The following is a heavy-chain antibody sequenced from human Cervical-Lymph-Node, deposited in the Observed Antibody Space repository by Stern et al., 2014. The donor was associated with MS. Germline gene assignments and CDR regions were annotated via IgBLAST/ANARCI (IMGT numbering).Heavy chain of an antibody. J-gene: IGHJ4*02. D-gene: IGHD3-16*01. CDR2: SCRSWST. CDR3: ARSDRLWGSIDY. Sequence: QVQLQESGPGLVKPSQTLSLTCTVSGGSISSVGYYWTWIRQPPGKGLEWLVYSCRSWSTYYSPSLKNRASISVDTSKNQFSLKVTSVTAADTALYYCARSDRLWGSIDYWGQGTLVTVSS. CDR1: GGSISSVGYY. V-gene: IGHV4-31*03.